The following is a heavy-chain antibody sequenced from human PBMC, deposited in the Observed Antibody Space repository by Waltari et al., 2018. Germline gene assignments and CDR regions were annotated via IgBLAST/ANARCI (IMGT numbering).Heavy chain of an antibody. Sequence: QVQLVQSGAEVKKPGASVKVSCTASGYTFTDYYIHWVRQAPGQGLEWMGWINSNSGVTNYAQKFQGRVTMTRDTSISTVYMELSRLTSDDTAVYYCARAGSTVTTYYYYGMDVCGQGTTVTVSS. CDR1: GYTFTDYY. V-gene: IGHV1-2*02. CDR2: INSNSGVT. D-gene: IGHD4-17*01. J-gene: IGHJ6*02. CDR3: ARAGSTVTTYYYYGMDV.